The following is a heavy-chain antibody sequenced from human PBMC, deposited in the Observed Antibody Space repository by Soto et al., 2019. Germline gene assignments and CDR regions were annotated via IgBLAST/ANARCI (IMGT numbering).Heavy chain of an antibody. CDR1: GFTVSTSW. Sequence: PGGSLRLCCSACGFTVSTSWVAGIRQVPGKGLEWVSRINSDASHTYYADSVKGRFTISRDNAKNTLHLEMNSLRAEDTAVYYCVRDSHYITTRCYGNWFDPWGQGTLVTVTS. CDR2: INSDASHT. V-gene: IGHV3-74*01. CDR3: VRDSHYITTRCYGNWFDP. J-gene: IGHJ5*02. D-gene: IGHD2-2*01.